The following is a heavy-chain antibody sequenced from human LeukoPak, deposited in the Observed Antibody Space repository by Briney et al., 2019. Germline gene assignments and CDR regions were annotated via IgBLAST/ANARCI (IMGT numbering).Heavy chain of an antibody. CDR2: IYHSGST. CDR3: AREDILSAGTTGSFQY. CDR1: GGSISSYY. Sequence: SETPSLTCTVSGGSISSYYWSWIRQPPGKGLEWIGYIYHSGSTNYNPSLKSRVTISVDTSKNQFSLRLSSVTAADTAVYYCAREDILSAGTTGSFQYWGQGTLVTVSS. J-gene: IGHJ1*01. V-gene: IGHV4-59*01. D-gene: IGHD6-13*01.